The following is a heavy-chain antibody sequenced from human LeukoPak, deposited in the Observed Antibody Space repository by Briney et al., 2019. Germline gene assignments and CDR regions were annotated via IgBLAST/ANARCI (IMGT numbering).Heavy chain of an antibody. CDR3: ANYGDYQYFDY. D-gene: IGHD4-17*01. Sequence: HPGGSLRLSCAASGVTFSNFAMHWVRQAPGKGLEWVAVISYDGTNKYYADSVKGRFTISRDNSKNTLYLQMNSLKTDDTAVYYCANYGDYQYFDYWGQGTPVTVSS. CDR1: GVTFSNFA. J-gene: IGHJ4*02. CDR2: ISYDGTNK. V-gene: IGHV3-30*18.